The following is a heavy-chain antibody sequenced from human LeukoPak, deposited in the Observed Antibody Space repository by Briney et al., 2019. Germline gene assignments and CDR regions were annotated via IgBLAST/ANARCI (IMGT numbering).Heavy chain of an antibody. CDR3: ARSLAAAGPYYYYYYMDV. D-gene: IGHD6-13*01. V-gene: IGHV3-53*01. CDR2: IYSGGST. CDR1: GFTVSSYY. J-gene: IGHJ6*03. Sequence: GGSLRLSCAASGFTVSSYYMSWVRQAPGKGLEWVSVIYSGGSTYYADSVKGRFTISRDNSKNTLYLQMNSLRAEDTAVYYCARSLAAAGPYYYYYYMDVWGKGTTVTVSS.